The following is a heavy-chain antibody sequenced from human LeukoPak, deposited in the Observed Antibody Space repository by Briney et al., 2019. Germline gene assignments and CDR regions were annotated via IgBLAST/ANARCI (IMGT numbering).Heavy chain of an antibody. D-gene: IGHD3-10*01. CDR2: INPNSDYT. CDR1: GYTFTDYY. V-gene: IGHV1-2*02. CDR3: ARVGSKRFDY. Sequence: ASVRVSCKASGYTFTDYYIHWVRQAPGQGLEWMGWINPNSDYTFYAQKFQGRVTLTTDTSTSAAYMELRSLRSDDTAVYYCARVGSKRFDYWGQGTLVTVSS. J-gene: IGHJ4*02.